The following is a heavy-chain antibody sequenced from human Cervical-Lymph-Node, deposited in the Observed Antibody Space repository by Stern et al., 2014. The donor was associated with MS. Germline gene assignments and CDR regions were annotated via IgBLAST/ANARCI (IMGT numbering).Heavy chain of an antibody. V-gene: IGHV3-33*01. CDR3: ARGHIPYAYNYLFDY. D-gene: IGHD5-24*01. CDR2: AWYDGSTA. CDR1: GLTFSRYG. Sequence: VQLEESGGGVVQPGTSLRLSCAASGLTFSRYGMHWVRQAPGKGLEWVALAWYDGSTAYYTNSVKGRFTIARDNSKNTLSLQMNSLTAEDTAVYYCARGHIPYAYNYLFDYWGQGTLVTVS. J-gene: IGHJ4*02.